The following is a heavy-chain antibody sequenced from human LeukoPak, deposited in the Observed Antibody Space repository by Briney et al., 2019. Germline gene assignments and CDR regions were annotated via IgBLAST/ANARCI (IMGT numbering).Heavy chain of an antibody. V-gene: IGHV1-18*01. CDR2: ISAYNGNT. Sequence: ASVKVSCKASGYTFTSYGISWVRQAPGQGLEWMGWISAYNGNTNYAQKLQGRVTMTTDTSTSTAYMELRSLRSDDTAVYYCAREKRDYYGSGSYYNDYWGQGTLVTVSS. CDR1: GYTFTSYG. CDR3: AREKRDYYGSGSYYNDY. D-gene: IGHD3-10*01. J-gene: IGHJ4*02.